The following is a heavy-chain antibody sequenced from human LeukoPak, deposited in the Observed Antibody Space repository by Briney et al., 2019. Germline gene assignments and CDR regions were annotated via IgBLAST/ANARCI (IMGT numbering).Heavy chain of an antibody. CDR3: ARDRLPSHQDDFDY. V-gene: IGHV3-30*03. D-gene: IGHD3-3*01. Sequence: PGGSLRLSCAASGFTFSSYGMHWVRQAPGKGLEWVAVISYDGSNKYYADSVKGRFTISRDNSKNTLYLQMNSLRPEDTAVYYCARDRLPSHQDDFDYWGQGTLVTVSS. J-gene: IGHJ4*02. CDR2: ISYDGSNK. CDR1: GFTFSSYG.